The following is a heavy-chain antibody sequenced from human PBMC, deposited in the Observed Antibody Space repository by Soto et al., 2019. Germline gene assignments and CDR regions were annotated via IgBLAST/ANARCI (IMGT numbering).Heavy chain of an antibody. CDR2: INPSGGST. D-gene: IGHD3-3*01. J-gene: IGHJ4*02. CDR1: GYSFTTYY. V-gene: IGHV1-46*01. Sequence: QVQLVQSGAEVKKPGASVKVSCKASGYSFTTYYINWMRQAPGQGLEWMGIINPSGGSTTYAQKFQGRVTMTRGTSTRTFYMVLSSLGSEGTAIYYCACDQRGAYDFWGQGPLVTVSS. CDR3: ACDQRGAYDF.